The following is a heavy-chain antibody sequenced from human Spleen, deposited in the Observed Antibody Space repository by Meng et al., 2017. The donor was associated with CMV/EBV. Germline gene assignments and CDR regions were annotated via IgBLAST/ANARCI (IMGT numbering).Heavy chain of an antibody. CDR3: AKDRTIFGVVILGEERH. J-gene: IGHJ4*02. D-gene: IGHD3-3*01. Sequence: GGSLRLSCAASGFRFSSYGIHWVRQAPGKGLEWVAFIRYDGSHKYYADSVKGRFTISRDNSKNTLCLQMNSLRVEDTAVYYCAKDRTIFGVVILGEERHWGQGTLVTVSS. V-gene: IGHV3-30*02. CDR2: IRYDGSHK. CDR1: GFRFSSYG.